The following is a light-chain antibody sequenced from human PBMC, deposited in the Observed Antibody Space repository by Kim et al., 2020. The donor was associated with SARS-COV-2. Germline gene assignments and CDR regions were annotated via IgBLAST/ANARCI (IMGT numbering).Light chain of an antibody. Sequence: SVGDRVTITCRATQGFGNYLAWYQQKPGKVPKLLIYAASTLQSGVPSRFSGFGSGTDFTLTISSLQPEDVATYYCQKYNSAPPLTFGGGTKVDIK. CDR1: QGFGNY. CDR2: AAS. J-gene: IGKJ4*01. CDR3: QKYNSAPPLT. V-gene: IGKV1-27*01.